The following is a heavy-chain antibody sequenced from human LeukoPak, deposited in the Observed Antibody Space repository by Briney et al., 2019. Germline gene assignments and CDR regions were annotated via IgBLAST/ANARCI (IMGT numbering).Heavy chain of an antibody. CDR1: GGSISSYY. J-gene: IGHJ5*02. CDR3: ARLNRSSSRYNWFDP. CDR2: IYYSGST. Sequence: SETLSLTCTVSGGSISSYYWSWIRQPPRKGLEWIGYIYYSGSTNYNPSLKSRVTISVDTSKNQFSLKLSSVTAADTAVYYCARLNRSSSRYNWFDPWGQGTLVTVSS. V-gene: IGHV4-59*08. D-gene: IGHD6-13*01.